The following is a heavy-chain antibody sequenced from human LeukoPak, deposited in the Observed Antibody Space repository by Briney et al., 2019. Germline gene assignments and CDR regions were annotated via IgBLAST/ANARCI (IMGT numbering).Heavy chain of an antibody. CDR1: GHTFTSYY. V-gene: IGHV1-46*01. Sequence: SVKVSCKASGHTFTSYYMHWVRQAPGQGLEWMRISNPSGGSTSYAQKFQGRVTMTRDTSTSTVYMELSSLRSEDTAVCYCAKAPEYSSSSFDYWGQGTLVTVSS. J-gene: IGHJ4*02. CDR2: SNPSGGST. D-gene: IGHD6-6*01. CDR3: AKAPEYSSSSFDY.